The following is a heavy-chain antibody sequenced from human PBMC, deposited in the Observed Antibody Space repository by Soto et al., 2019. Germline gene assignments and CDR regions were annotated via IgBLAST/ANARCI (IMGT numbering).Heavy chain of an antibody. CDR3: ARAGQYYDASGYAD. CDR2: ISVYNGNT. Sequence: QVKLVQSGTEVKKPGASIKVSCKASGYSFATSGMTWVRQAPGQGLEWMGWISVYNGNTNYDQKLQDRVTMTTDTSTNTALLEVRNLRSDDTAVYYCARAGQYYDASGYADWGQGTLVTVS. V-gene: IGHV1-18*01. J-gene: IGHJ4*02. CDR1: GYSFATSG. D-gene: IGHD3-22*01.